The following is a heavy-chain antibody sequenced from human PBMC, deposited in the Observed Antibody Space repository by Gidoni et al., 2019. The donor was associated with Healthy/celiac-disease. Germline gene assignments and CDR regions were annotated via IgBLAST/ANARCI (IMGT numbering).Heavy chain of an antibody. CDR1: GGSISSSRYY. Sequence: QLQLQESGPGLVKPSETLSLTCTVSGGSISSSRYYWGWIRQPPGKGLEWIGSIYYSGSTYYNPSLKSRVTISVDTSKNQFSLKLSSVTAADTAVYYCARLSPNPGDYLTPYFDYWGQGTLVTVSS. CDR2: IYYSGST. D-gene: IGHD4-17*01. J-gene: IGHJ4*02. CDR3: ARLSPNPGDYLTPYFDY. V-gene: IGHV4-39*01.